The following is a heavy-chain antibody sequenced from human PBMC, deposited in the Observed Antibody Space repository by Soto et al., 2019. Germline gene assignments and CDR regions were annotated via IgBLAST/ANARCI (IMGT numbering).Heavy chain of an antibody. D-gene: IGHD3-10*01. V-gene: IGHV3-30-3*01. J-gene: IGHJ1*01. CDR3: ARDHRPDGEVEYLQH. CDR2: ISYDGTKK. CDR1: GLVFSTYA. Sequence: QVQLVESGGGVVQSGRSLRLSCAASGLVFSTYAMHWVRQAPGKGLEFVAVISYDGTKKYYADSVKGRFTISRDNSKNTLYLQMNSLRPEDTAVYYCARDHRPDGEVEYLQHWGQGTLVTVSS.